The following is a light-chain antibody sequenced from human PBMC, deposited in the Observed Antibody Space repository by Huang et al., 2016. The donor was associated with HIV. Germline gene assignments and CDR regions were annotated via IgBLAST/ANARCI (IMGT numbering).Light chain of an antibody. CDR2: DTS. CDR1: QSVRSY. CDR3: QQRSNWPLT. J-gene: IGKJ4*01. Sequence: EIVLTQSPATLSLSPGETATLSCRASQSVRSYLAWYQHKPGQEPRLLIYDTSIRASGVPGRISGGGSGTDFTLTISGLEPEDFAVYYCQQRSNWPLTFGGGTKVEI. V-gene: IGKV3-11*01.